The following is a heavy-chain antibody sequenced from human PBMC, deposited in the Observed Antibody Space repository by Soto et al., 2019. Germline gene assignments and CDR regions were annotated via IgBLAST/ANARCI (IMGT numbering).Heavy chain of an antibody. J-gene: IGHJ6*02. CDR3: ARQNNYDFISGYYYGMDV. D-gene: IGHD4-4*01. V-gene: IGHV5-51*01. Sequence: PGESLKISGKGSGYSFTSYWIGSLRQMPGKGPEWMGIIYPGDSDTRYSPSFQGQVTISADKSISTAYLQWSSLKASDTAMYYCARQNNYDFISGYYYGMDVWGQGTTVTVSS. CDR1: GYSFTSYW. CDR2: IYPGDSDT.